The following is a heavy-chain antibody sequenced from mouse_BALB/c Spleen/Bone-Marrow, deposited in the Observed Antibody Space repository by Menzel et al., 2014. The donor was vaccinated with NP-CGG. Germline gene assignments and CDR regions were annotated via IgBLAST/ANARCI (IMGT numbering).Heavy chain of an antibody. CDR3: ARSGKVRNAMDY. V-gene: IGHV1S137*01. CDR1: GYTFTDYA. D-gene: IGHD2-14*01. CDR2: ISNYYGDA. J-gene: IGHJ4*01. Sequence: VHLVESGAELVRPGVSVKISCKGSGYTFTDYAMHWVKQSHAKSPEWIGLISNYYGDASYNQKFKGKATMTVDKSSSTAYMELARLTSEDSAIYYCARSGKVRNAMDYWGQGTSVTVS.